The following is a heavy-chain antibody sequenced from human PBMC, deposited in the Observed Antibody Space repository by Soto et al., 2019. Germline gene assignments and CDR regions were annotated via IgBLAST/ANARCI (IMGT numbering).Heavy chain of an antibody. CDR3: ARVARYFDSTTGGADY. D-gene: IGHD3-9*01. Sequence: QVQLVQSGAEVKKPGSSVKVSCKASGGTFSSYAISWVRQAPGQGLEWMGGIIPIFGTANYAQKFQGRVTITADESTSTAYMELSSLRSEDTDVYYCARVARYFDSTTGGADYWGQGTLVTVSS. CDR2: IIPIFGTA. CDR1: GGTFSSYA. J-gene: IGHJ4*02. V-gene: IGHV1-69*12.